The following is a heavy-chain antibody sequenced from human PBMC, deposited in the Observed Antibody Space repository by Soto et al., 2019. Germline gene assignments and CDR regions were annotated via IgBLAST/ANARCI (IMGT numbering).Heavy chain of an antibody. D-gene: IGHD5-18*01. V-gene: IGHV1-18*04. J-gene: IGHJ4*02. CDR2: ISVYNGNT. CDR1: GYTFRNYG. Sequence: QVQLVQSGAEVKKPGASVKVSCKASGYTFRNYGISWVRQAPGQGLEWMGWISVYNGNTNYAQKLQGRVTMTTDTSTRTAYMEPRSLRSDDTAVYYCARVADTNPQDYWGQGTLVTVSS. CDR3: ARVADTNPQDY.